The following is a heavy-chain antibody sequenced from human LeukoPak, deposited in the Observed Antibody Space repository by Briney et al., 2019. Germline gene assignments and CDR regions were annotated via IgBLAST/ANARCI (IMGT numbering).Heavy chain of an antibody. D-gene: IGHD1-26*01. CDR2: IYYRVST. CDR1: GGSISSSSYF. CDR3: ERHRLEEWELLGYFDY. V-gene: IGHV4-39*01. J-gene: IGHJ4*02. Sequence: MPSETLSLTCSVSGGSISSSSYFGGWIRQPPGKGREWFGSIYYRVSTYYNSSLTRRVTISVDTSKNQISLKLSPVTAADTAVYYCERHRLEEWELLGYFDYWGQGNLVTVSS.